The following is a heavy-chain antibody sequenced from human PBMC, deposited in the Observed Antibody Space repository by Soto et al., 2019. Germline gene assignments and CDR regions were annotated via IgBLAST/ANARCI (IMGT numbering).Heavy chain of an antibody. CDR2: IYYSGST. J-gene: IGHJ4*02. CDR3: ARAQGSGFLVS. Sequence: PSETLSLTCTVSGGSISSGDYYWSWIRQPPGKGLEWMGYIYYSGSTYYHPSLKSRVTISVDTSKNQFSLKLSSVTAADTAVYYCARAQGSGFLVSWGQGTLVTVSS. CDR1: GGSISSGDYY. V-gene: IGHV4-30-4*01. D-gene: IGHD3-10*01.